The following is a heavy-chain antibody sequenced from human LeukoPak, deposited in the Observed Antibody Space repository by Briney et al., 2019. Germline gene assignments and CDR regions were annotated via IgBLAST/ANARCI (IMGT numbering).Heavy chain of an antibody. CDR1: GFTFSSYW. D-gene: IGHD1-1*01. CDR2: IKQDGSEK. J-gene: IGHJ6*03. Sequence: GGSLRLSCAASGFTFSSYWMSWVRQAPGKGLEWVANIKQDGSEKYYVDSVKGRFTLSRDNAKNSLYLQMNSLRAEDTAVYYCALDPPTYYYYMDVWGKGTTVTVSS. V-gene: IGHV3-7*01. CDR3: ALDPPTYYYYMDV.